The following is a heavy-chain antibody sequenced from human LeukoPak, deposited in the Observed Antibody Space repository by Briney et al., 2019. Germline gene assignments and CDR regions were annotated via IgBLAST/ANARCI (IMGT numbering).Heavy chain of an antibody. Sequence: GGSLRLSCAASEFTFSKYAMNWVRQAPGKGLEWVSGINGNGVITFYADSVKGRFTISRDNSKNTLYLQMNSLRAEDTAIYYCAKDSSQGGDYFDSWGQGTLVTVSS. J-gene: IGHJ4*02. D-gene: IGHD3-16*01. CDR3: AKDSSQGGDYFDS. V-gene: IGHV3-23*01. CDR2: INGNGVIT. CDR1: EFTFSKYA.